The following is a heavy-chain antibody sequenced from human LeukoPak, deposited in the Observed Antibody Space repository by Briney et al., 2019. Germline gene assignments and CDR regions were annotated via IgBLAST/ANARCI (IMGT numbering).Heavy chain of an antibody. CDR2: INTNTGNP. J-gene: IGHJ4*02. V-gene: IGHV7-4-1*02. CDR1: GYTFSSYA. Sequence: ASEKVSCKASGYTFSSYAMNWVRQAPGQGLEWMGWINTNTGNPTYAQGFTGRFVFSLDTSVSTAYLQISGLKAEDTAVYYCARVSRKGYTNNWNPLGYFDYWGQGTLVTVSS. CDR3: ARVSRKGYTNNWNPLGYFDY. D-gene: IGHD1-1*01.